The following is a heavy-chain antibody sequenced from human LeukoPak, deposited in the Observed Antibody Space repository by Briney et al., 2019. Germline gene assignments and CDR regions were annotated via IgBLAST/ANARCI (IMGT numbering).Heavy chain of an antibody. J-gene: IGHJ5*02. V-gene: IGHV3-53*01. D-gene: IGHD3-3*01. CDR1: GFTVSSNY. CDR2: IYSGGST. Sequence: TGGSLRLSCAASGFTVSSNYMSWVRQAPGKGLEWVSVIYSGGSTYYADSVKGRFTISRDNSKNTLYLQMNNLRAEDTAVYYCAKRFLEWLLSPDWFDPWGQGTLVTVSS. CDR3: AKRFLEWLLSPDWFDP.